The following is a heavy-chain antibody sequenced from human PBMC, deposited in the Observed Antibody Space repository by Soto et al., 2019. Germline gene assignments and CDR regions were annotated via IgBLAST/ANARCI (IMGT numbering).Heavy chain of an antibody. V-gene: IGHV4-39*01. CDR2: IYYAGNT. D-gene: IGHD2-15*01. CDR3: ASVPYYGSGGDGPYFFDY. CDR1: GDSITKSTYY. Sequence: PSETLSLTCTVPGDSITKSTYYWAWVRQTPGKGPEWIGSIYYAGNTYYNPSLQSRVTISVDASKNQFSLELQSVTAADSAVYYCASVPYYGSGGDGPYFFDYWGQGILVTVSS. J-gene: IGHJ4*02.